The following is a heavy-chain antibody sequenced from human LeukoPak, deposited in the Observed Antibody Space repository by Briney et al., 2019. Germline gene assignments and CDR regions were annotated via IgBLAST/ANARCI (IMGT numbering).Heavy chain of an antibody. CDR1: GGSVSSGRYY. V-gene: IGHV4-31*03. CDR2: IDYRGNT. J-gene: IGHJ4*02. Sequence: SETLSLTCTVPGGSVSSGRYYWSWLRQHPGKGLEWIGYIDYRGNTHYNPSLESRVTISVDTSRNQFSLKVRSVTAADTAVYYCASTPREVYFDYWGQGTLVTVSS. CDR3: ASTPREVYFDY. D-gene: IGHD5-24*01.